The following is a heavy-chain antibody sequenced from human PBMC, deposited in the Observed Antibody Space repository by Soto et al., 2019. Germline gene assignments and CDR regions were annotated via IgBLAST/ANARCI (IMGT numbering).Heavy chain of an antibody. Sequence: ASVKVSCKASGYTFTSYGISWVRQAPGQGLEWMGWISAYNGNTNYAQKLQGRVTITTDTSTSTAYMDLRSLRSDDTAVYYCARESGPAVITVADYWGQGTLVTVSS. J-gene: IGHJ4*02. CDR1: GYTFTSYG. CDR3: ARESGPAVITVADY. D-gene: IGHD2-15*01. V-gene: IGHV1-18*01. CDR2: ISAYNGNT.